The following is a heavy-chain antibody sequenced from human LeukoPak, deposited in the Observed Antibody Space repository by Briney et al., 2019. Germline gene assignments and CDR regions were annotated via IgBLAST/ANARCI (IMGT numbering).Heavy chain of an antibody. CDR1: GGSISSYY. CDR2: IYYSGST. Sequence: SETLSLTCTVPGGSISSYYWSWIRQPPGKGLEWIGYIYYSGSTNYNPSLKSRVTISVDTSKNQFSLKLSSVTAADTAVYYCARRAVAGTRGRLNWFDPWGQGTLVTVSS. D-gene: IGHD6-19*01. J-gene: IGHJ5*02. CDR3: ARRAVAGTRGRLNWFDP. V-gene: IGHV4-59*01.